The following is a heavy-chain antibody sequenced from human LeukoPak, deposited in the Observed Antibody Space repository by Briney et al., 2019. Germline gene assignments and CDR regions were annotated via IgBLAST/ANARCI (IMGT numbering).Heavy chain of an antibody. CDR1: GFTFSSYS. Sequence: GGSLRLSCAASGFTFSSYSMNWVRQAPGKGLEWVPSISSSSSYIYYADSVKGRFTISRDNAKNSLYLQMNSLRAEDTAVYYCARAGDIVVVVAETGFDYWGQGTLVTVSS. CDR2: ISSSSSYI. D-gene: IGHD2-15*01. J-gene: IGHJ4*02. V-gene: IGHV3-21*01. CDR3: ARAGDIVVVVAETGFDY.